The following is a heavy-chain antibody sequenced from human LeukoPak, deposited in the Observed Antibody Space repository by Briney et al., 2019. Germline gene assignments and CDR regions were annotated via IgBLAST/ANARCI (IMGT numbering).Heavy chain of an antibody. V-gene: IGHV4-39*07. Sequence: SETLSLTCTVSGGSISSSSYYWGWIRQPPGKGLEWIGSIYYSGSTYYNPSLKSRVTISVDTSKNQFSLKLSSVTAADTAVYYCARDAMATSQGLDYWGQGTLVTISS. CDR1: GGSISSSSYY. CDR3: ARDAMATSQGLDY. CDR2: IYYSGST. J-gene: IGHJ4*02. D-gene: IGHD5-24*01.